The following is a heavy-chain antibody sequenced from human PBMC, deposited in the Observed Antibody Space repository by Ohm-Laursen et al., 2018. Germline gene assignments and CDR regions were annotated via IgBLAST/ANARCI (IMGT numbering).Heavy chain of an antibody. D-gene: IGHD3-3*01. Sequence: RSLRLSCAASGFSFSDYGMHWVRQAPGKGLEWVALISHDSRDKFYADSVQGRFTISRDNAKDTLYLQMNTLRAEDTAIYYCMRGDDFWNSYNDYWGQGSLVTVSS. V-gene: IGHV3-30*03. CDR2: ISHDSRDK. CDR1: GFSFSDYG. J-gene: IGHJ4*02. CDR3: MRGDDFWNSYNDY.